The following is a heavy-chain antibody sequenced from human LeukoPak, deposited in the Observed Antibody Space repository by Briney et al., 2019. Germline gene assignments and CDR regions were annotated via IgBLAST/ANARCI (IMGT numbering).Heavy chain of an antibody. CDR3: ARDSYGGSYYPEY. V-gene: IGHV3-74*03. J-gene: IGHJ4*02. D-gene: IGHD1-26*01. Sequence: GGCLRLSCAASRFTFSSYWMHWGRQAPGKRRVWGSHINSVVSSTTYAESVEGRFTITRDNAKNTLYLQMNSLRAEDTAVYYCARDSYGGSYYPEYWGQGTLVTVSS. CDR2: INSVVSST. CDR1: RFTFSSYW.